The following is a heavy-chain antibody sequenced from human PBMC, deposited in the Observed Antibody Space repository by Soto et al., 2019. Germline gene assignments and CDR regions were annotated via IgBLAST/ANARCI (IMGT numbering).Heavy chain of an antibody. V-gene: IGHV1-69*01. CDR3: ARERPAWGTMSVHPAKYCSSTSCHYGMDV. J-gene: IGHJ6*02. D-gene: IGHD2-2*01. CDR1: GGTFSSYA. CDR2: IIPIFGTA. Sequence: QVQLVQSGAEVKKPGSSVKVSCKASGGTFSSYAISWVRQAPGQGLEWMGGIIPIFGTANYAQKFQGRVTITADESTSTAYMELSSLRSEDTAVYYCARERPAWGTMSVHPAKYCSSTSCHYGMDVWGQGTTVTVSS.